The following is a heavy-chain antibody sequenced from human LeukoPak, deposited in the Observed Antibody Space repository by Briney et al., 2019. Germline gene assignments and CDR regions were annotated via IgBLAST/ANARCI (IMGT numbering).Heavy chain of an antibody. D-gene: IGHD5-18*01. CDR3: ARRDTAMVKGSWFDP. J-gene: IGHJ5*02. Sequence: GASVKVSCKASGYTFTSYDINWVRQATGQGLEWMGGIIPIFGTANYAQKFQGRVTITADKSTSTAYMELSSLRSEDTAVYYCARRDTAMVKGSWFDPWGQGTLVTVSS. CDR2: IIPIFGTA. V-gene: IGHV1-69*06. CDR1: GYTFTSYD.